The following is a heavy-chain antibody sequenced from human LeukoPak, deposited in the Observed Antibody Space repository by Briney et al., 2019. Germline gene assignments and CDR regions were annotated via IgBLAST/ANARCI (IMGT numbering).Heavy chain of an antibody. CDR2: IKQDGSEK. Sequence: GGSLRLSCAASGFTFSSYAMSWVRQAPGKGLEWVANIKQDGSEKYYVDSVKGRFTISRDNAKNSLYLQMNSLRAEDTAVYYCARDFNWGSDYWGQGTLVTVSS. D-gene: IGHD7-27*01. CDR3: ARDFNWGSDY. CDR1: GFTFSSYA. J-gene: IGHJ4*02. V-gene: IGHV3-7*01.